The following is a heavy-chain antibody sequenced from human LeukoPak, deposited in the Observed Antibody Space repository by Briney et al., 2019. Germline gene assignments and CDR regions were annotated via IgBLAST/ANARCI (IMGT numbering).Heavy chain of an antibody. D-gene: IGHD3-16*01. V-gene: IGHV4-59*01. CDR1: GGFISSYY. CDR3: ARDGSGELFRLNWFDP. Sequence: SETLSLTCTISGGFISSYYWSWIRQPPGKGLEWIGYIYYSGSTNYNPSLKSRVTISVDTSKNQFSLKLSSVTAADTAVYYCARDGSGELFRLNWFDPWGQGTLVTVSS. CDR2: IYYSGST. J-gene: IGHJ5*02.